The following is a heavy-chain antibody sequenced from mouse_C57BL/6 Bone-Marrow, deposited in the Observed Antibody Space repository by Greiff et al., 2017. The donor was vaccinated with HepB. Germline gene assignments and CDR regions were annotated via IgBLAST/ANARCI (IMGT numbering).Heavy chain of an antibody. CDR2: INPRNGGT. CDR1: GYTFTSYW. D-gene: IGHD2-3*01. J-gene: IGHJ4*01. Sequence: QVQLQQPGTELVKPGASVKLSCKASGYTFTSYWIHWVKQRPGQGLEWIGNINPRNGGTDYSEKFKSKATLTVDKSSSTAYMQLSSLSSEESAAYYCARGWLPYAMDYWGQGTPVTVSA. CDR3: ARGWLPYAMDY. V-gene: IGHV1-53*01.